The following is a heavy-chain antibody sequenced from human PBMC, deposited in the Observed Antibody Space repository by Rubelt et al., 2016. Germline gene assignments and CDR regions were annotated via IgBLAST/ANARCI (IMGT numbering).Heavy chain of an antibody. CDR2: IYYSGST. CDR1: GGSISSSSYY. D-gene: IGHD6-13*01. J-gene: IGHJ4*02. V-gene: IGHV4-39*07. Sequence: QLQLQESGPGLVKPSEALSLTCTVSGGSISSSSYYWGWIRQPPGKGLEWIGSIYYSGSTYYNPSLKSRVTISVDTSKNQWSLKLSSVTAADTAVYHCARDRGSSSWYGVDYWGQGTLVTVSS. CDR3: ARDRGSSSWYGVDY.